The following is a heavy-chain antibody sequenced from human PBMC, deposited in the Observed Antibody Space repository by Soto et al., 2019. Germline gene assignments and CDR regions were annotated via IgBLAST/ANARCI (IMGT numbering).Heavy chain of an antibody. V-gene: IGHV3-33*01. CDR2: IWYDGSNN. CDR1: GFTFSSYG. D-gene: IGHD5-18*01. CDR3: ARGARWLQHFDY. J-gene: IGHJ4*02. Sequence: QVQLVESGGGVVQPGRSLRLSCAASGFTFSSYGMHWVRQAPGKGLEWVAVIWYDGSNNYYADSVKGRFTISGDNSKNTLYLQMNSLRAEDTAVYYCARGARWLQHFDYWGQGTLVTVSS.